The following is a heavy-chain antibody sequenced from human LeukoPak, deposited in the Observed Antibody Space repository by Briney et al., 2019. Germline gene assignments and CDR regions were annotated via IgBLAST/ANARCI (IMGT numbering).Heavy chain of an antibody. Sequence: SETLSLTCTVSGGSISSSSYYWGWIRQPPGKGLEGIGSIYYSGSTYYNPSLKSRVTISVNTSKNQFSLKLSSVTAADTAVYYCASYSSSWYARDAFDIWGQGTMVTVSS. CDR2: IYYSGST. CDR3: ASYSSSWYARDAFDI. D-gene: IGHD6-13*01. CDR1: GGSISSSSYY. J-gene: IGHJ3*02. V-gene: IGHV4-39*01.